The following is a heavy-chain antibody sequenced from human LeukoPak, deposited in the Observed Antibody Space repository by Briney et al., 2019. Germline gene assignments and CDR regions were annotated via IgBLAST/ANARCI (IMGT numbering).Heavy chain of an antibody. Sequence: GGSLRLSCAASGFTFSSYAMSWVRQAPGQGLEWVSSISGSGGSTYYADYVKGRFTISRDNPKSTLYLQMNRLRAGDTALYYCAKAGYINYYAYYHMDVWGKGTTVTVSS. CDR2: ISGSGGST. J-gene: IGHJ6*03. CDR3: AKAGYINYYAYYHMDV. CDR1: GFTFSSYA. V-gene: IGHV3-23*01. D-gene: IGHD3-9*01.